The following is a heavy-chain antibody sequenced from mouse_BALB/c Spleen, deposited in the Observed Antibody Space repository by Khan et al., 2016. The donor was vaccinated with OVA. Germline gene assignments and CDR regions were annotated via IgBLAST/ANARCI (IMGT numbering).Heavy chain of an antibody. D-gene: IGHD1-3*01. CDR2: IYPGNSDT. CDR1: GYSFTSSL. Sequence: IQLVQSGTVLARPGASVKMSCKASGYSFTSSLIHWVKQRPGQGLEWIGDIYPGNSDTTYNQKFKDKAKLTAGTSANTAYMELSSLTNEDSAVYYCARGGYSSFAYWGQGTLVTVSA. J-gene: IGHJ3*01. CDR3: ARGGYSSFAY. V-gene: IGHV1-5*01.